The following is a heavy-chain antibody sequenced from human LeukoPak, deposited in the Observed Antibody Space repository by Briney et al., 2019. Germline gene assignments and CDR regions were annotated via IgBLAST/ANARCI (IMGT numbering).Heavy chain of an antibody. CDR2: IYHSGST. D-gene: IGHD4-23*01. CDR3: SRYYGGDSAIDY. Sequence: SETLSLTHAVSCYHLSCGYYWDWIRQPPGKGLEWIGSIYHSGSTYYNPSLRGRGTISVDTSKNQFSLKLPSVTAADTAVYYSSRYYGGDSAIDYWGQGTLVTVSS. CDR1: CYHLSCGYY. J-gene: IGHJ4*02. V-gene: IGHV4-38-2*01.